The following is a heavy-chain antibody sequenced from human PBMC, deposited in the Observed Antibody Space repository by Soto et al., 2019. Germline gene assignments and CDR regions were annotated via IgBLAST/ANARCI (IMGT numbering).Heavy chain of an antibody. Sequence: QVQLVESGGGVVQPGTSLRLSCAASGFTFNNYGIHWVRQAPGTGLEWVAAISSDGSDKYYADSVKGRVTISRDNSKNTVYLQMHSLRAEDTAVYYCAKDQGIAASHGIDWGQGTMVTVSS. CDR3: AKDQGIAASHGID. J-gene: IGHJ3*01. V-gene: IGHV3-30*18. D-gene: IGHD6-13*01. CDR2: ISSDGSDK. CDR1: GFTFNNYG.